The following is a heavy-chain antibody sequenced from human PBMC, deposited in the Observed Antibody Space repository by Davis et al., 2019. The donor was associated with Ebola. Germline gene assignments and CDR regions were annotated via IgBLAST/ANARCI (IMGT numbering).Heavy chain of an antibody. V-gene: IGHV3-33*08. D-gene: IGHD2-15*01. CDR1: GFTFSSYG. Sequence: GESLKISCAASGFTFSSYGMHWVRQAPGKGLEWVAVIWYDGSNKYYADSVKGRFTISRDNSKNTLYLQMNSLRAEDTAVYYCARDGPYCSGGSCFLGAFDIWGQGTMVTVSS. CDR3: ARDGPYCSGGSCFLGAFDI. J-gene: IGHJ3*02. CDR2: IWYDGSNK.